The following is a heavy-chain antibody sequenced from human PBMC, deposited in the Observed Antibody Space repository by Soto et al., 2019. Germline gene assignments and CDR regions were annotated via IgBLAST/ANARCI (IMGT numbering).Heavy chain of an antibody. CDR2: ITGNGGYT. CDR1: GFTFSSYA. J-gene: IGHJ4*02. CDR3: AKLTGDSWGYFDS. D-gene: IGHD2-21*02. V-gene: IGHV3-23*01. Sequence: GGSLRLSCAASGFTFSSYAMSWVRQAPGKGLEWVSAITGNGGYTYYADSVKGRFTISRDNSKNTLYLQMNSLGAEDTAVYYCAKLTGDSWGYFDSWGQGTLVTVSS.